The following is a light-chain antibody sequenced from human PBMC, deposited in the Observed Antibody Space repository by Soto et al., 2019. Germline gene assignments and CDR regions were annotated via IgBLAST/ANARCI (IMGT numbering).Light chain of an antibody. Sequence: DIQMTQSPSTLSASVGDRVTITCRASQSISYWLAWYQQKPGKAPKLLMYGASSLDTGVPTRFSGSGSGTEFTLTISSLQPDDFATYYCQQYNTYSWTFGPGTKVDIK. J-gene: IGKJ1*01. V-gene: IGKV1-5*01. CDR1: QSISYW. CDR3: QQYNTYSWT. CDR2: GAS.